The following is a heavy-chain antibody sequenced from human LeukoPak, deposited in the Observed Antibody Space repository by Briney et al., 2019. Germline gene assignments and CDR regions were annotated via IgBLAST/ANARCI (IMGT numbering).Heavy chain of an antibody. CDR1: GFTFSSYA. D-gene: IGHD4-17*01. V-gene: IGHV3-21*01. Sequence: GGSLRLSCAASGFTFSSYAMSWVRQAPGKGLEWVSSISSSSSYIYYADSVKGRFTISRDNAKNSLYLQMNSLRAEDTAVYYCARVQGGYGDYGGWFDPWGQGTLVTVSS. J-gene: IGHJ5*02. CDR2: ISSSSSYI. CDR3: ARVQGGYGDYGGWFDP.